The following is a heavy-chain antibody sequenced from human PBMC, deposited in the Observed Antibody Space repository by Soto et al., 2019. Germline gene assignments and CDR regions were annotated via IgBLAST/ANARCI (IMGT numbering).Heavy chain of an antibody. CDR3: VRDRAADWYLDL. Sequence: QVQVVQSGAEVKKPGASVRLSCKTSGYSFTSCALHWVRQAPGQGFEWMGWINTDSGTTKYLQKFQGRVTITRDASASTAYMELRSLSSEDTTIYYCVRDRAADWYLDLWGRGTLVTVSS. CDR1: GYSFTSCA. D-gene: IGHD6-25*01. CDR2: INTDSGTT. V-gene: IGHV1-3*04. J-gene: IGHJ2*01.